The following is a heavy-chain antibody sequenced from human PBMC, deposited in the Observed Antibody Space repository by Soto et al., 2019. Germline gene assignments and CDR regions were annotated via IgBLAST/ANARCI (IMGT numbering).Heavy chain of an antibody. CDR1: GGSFSGYY. CDR3: ARRLAYDYIWGSYRYRYNWFDP. J-gene: IGHJ5*02. V-gene: IGHV4-34*01. CDR2: INHSGST. D-gene: IGHD3-16*02. Sequence: SETLSLTCAVYGGSFSGYYWSWIRQPPGKGLEWIGEINHSGSTNYNPSLKSRVTISVDTSKNQFSLKLSSVTAADTAVYYCARRLAYDYIWGSYRYRYNWFDPWGQGTLVTVSS.